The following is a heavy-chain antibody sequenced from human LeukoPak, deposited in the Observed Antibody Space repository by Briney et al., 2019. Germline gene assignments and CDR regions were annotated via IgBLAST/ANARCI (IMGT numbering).Heavy chain of an antibody. J-gene: IGHJ4*02. CDR3: AREGGPYRPLDY. Sequence: SETLSLTCTVSGGSISSYYWSWIRQPAGKRLEWIGRIYSTGTTNYNPSLKSRVTMSVDTSKNLFSLKLTSVTAANTAVYYCAREGGPYRPLDYSGQGTLVTVSS. V-gene: IGHV4-4*07. CDR1: GGSISSYY. CDR2: IYSTGTT.